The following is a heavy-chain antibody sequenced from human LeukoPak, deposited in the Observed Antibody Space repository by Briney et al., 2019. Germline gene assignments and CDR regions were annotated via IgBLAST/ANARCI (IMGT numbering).Heavy chain of an antibody. CDR2: ITPGGGT. Sequence: GGSLRLSCAASEFTFSSYVMAWVRQAPGKGLEWVSTITPGGGTYYADSVKGRFTISRDNSKNTLYLQMNSLRAEDTAVYYCAKSVPQRITMIVVVIANFDYWGQGTLVTVSS. CDR3: AKSVPQRITMIVVVIANFDY. D-gene: IGHD3-22*01. J-gene: IGHJ4*02. CDR1: EFTFSSYV. V-gene: IGHV3-23*01.